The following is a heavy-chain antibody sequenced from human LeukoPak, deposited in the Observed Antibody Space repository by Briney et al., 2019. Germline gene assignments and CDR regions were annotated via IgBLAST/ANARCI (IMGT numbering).Heavy chain of an antibody. Sequence: GGSLRLSCAASGFTFSTNYMSWVRQAQGKGLEWVSVIYSGGNTYYADSVKGRFTISRDNSKNTVYLQMNSLRAEDTAVYYCARGLYADYAFDYWGQGTLVTVSS. CDR3: ARGLYADYAFDY. J-gene: IGHJ4*02. CDR1: GFTFSTNY. D-gene: IGHD4-17*01. V-gene: IGHV3-66*01. CDR2: IYSGGNT.